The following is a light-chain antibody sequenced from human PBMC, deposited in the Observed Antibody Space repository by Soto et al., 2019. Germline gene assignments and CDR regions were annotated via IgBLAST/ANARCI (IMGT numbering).Light chain of an antibody. J-gene: IGLJ1*01. CDR1: SSDVGGYNY. V-gene: IGLV2-14*01. CDR3: SSYTSSSTLGV. Sequence: QSALTQPASVSGSPGQSITISCTGTSSDVGGYNYVSWYQQNPGKAPKLMIFDVSNRPSGVSNRFSGSKSGNTASLTISGVQAEDEADYYCSSYTSSSTLGVFGTGTKLTVL. CDR2: DVS.